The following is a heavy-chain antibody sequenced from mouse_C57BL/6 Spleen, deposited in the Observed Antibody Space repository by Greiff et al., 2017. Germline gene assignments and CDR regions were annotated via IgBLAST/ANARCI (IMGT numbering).Heavy chain of an antibody. CDR2: IHPSDSDT. V-gene: IGHV1-74*01. CDR1: GYTFTSYW. D-gene: IGHD1-1*01. Sequence: QVQLKQPGAELVKPGASVKVSCKASGYTFTSYWMHWVKQRPGQGLEWIGRIHPSDSDTNYNQKFKGKATLTVDKSSSTAYMQLSSLTSEDSAVYYCAITTVVASGPYYAMDYWGQGTSVTVSS. J-gene: IGHJ4*01. CDR3: AITTVVASGPYYAMDY.